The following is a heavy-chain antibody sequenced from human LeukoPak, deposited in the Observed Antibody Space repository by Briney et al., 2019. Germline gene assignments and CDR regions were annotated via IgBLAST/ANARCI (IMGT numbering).Heavy chain of an antibody. V-gene: IGHV3-23*01. CDR3: AKPAVAAAGAGGVGHYYYYYGMDV. CDR2: ISGSGGST. CDR1: GFTFSSYA. D-gene: IGHD6-13*01. Sequence: GGSLRLSCAASGFTFSSYAMSWVRQAPGEGLEWVSAISGSGGSTYYADSVKGRFTISRDNSKNTLYLQMNSLRAEDTAVYYCAKPAVAAAGAGGVGHYYYYYGMDVWGQGTTVTVSS. J-gene: IGHJ6*02.